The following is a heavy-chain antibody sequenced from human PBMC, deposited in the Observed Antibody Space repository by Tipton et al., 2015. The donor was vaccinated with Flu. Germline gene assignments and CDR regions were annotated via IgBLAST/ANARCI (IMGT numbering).Heavy chain of an antibody. CDR2: VSYDGSKK. CDR1: GFTFRNYG. Sequence: RSLRLSCAVSGFTFRNYGMHWVRQAPGKGLEWVAGVSYDGSKKDYADAVKGRFTISRDNSKNTVDLQMNSLRAEDTAVYYCAKDAEVYRYYWNNFDCWGQGALVTVSS. CDR3: AKDAEVYRYYWNNFDC. V-gene: IGHV3-30*18. J-gene: IGHJ4*02. D-gene: IGHD1/OR15-1a*01.